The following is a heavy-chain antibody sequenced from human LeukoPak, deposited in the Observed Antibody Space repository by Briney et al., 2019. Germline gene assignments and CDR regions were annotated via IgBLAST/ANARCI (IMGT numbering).Heavy chain of an antibody. D-gene: IGHD2-2*01. CDR1: GFTFSSYG. CDR3: AKDRHAPGRYCSSTICFPFVP. J-gene: IGHJ5*02. Sequence: PGGSLRLSCAASGFTFSSYGMHWVRQAPGKGLEWVAVISYDGSNKYYADSVKGRFTISRDNSKNTLYLQMNSLRAEDTAVYYCAKDRHAPGRYCSSTICFPFVPWGQGTLVTVSS. CDR2: ISYDGSNK. V-gene: IGHV3-30*18.